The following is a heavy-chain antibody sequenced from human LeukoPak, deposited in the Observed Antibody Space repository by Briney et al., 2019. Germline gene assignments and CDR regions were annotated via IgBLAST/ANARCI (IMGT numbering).Heavy chain of an antibody. CDR2: FDPEDGET. D-gene: IGHD3-10*01. Sequence: ASVKVSCKVSGYTLTELSMHWVRQAPGKGLEWMGGFDPEDGETIYAQKFQGRVTMTEDTSTDTAYMELSSLRSEDTAVYYCASHNYGSGSYSFFDRWGQGTPVTVSS. CDR1: GYTLTELS. CDR3: ASHNYGSGSYSFFDR. J-gene: IGHJ4*02. V-gene: IGHV1-24*01.